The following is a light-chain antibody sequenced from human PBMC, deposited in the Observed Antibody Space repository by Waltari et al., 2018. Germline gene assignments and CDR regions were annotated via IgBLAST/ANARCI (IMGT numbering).Light chain of an antibody. CDR1: QSISSY. CDR2: DAS. CDR3: QQSYSLSFT. Sequence: DIQMTQSPSSLSASVGDRVTITCRASQSISSYLNWYQQKPGKAPKLLIYDASSLQSGVPSRFSGSGSGTDFILTISSLQPEDFATYFCQQSYSLSFTFGPGTKVDIK. J-gene: IGKJ3*01. V-gene: IGKV1-39*01.